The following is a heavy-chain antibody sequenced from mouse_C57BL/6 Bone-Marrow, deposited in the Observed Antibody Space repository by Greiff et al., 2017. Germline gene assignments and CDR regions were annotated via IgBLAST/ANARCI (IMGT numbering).Heavy chain of an antibody. CDR1: GYTFTSYA. V-gene: IGHV1-85*01. CDR3: ARGYYGNWFAY. D-gene: IGHD2-1*01. Sequence: VQLQQSGPELVKPGASVKLSCKASGYTFTSYAINWVKQRPGQGLEWIGWIYPRDGSTKYNEKFKGKATLTVDTSSSTAYMELHSLTSEDATVYFCARGYYGNWFAYWGQGTLVTVSA. CDR2: IYPRDGST. J-gene: IGHJ3*01.